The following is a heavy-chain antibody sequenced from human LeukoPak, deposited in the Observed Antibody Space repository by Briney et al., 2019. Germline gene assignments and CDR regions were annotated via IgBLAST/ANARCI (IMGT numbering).Heavy chain of an antibody. CDR2: ISSSSSYI. Sequence: RGSRRLSCAASGFTFSSYSMNWVRQAPGKGLEWVSSISSSSSYIYYADSVKGRFTISRDNAKNSLYLQMNSLRAEDTAVYYCASGSRFDYWGQGTLVTVSS. CDR3: ASGSRFDY. CDR1: GFTFSSYS. V-gene: IGHV3-21*01. J-gene: IGHJ4*02. D-gene: IGHD5/OR15-5a*01.